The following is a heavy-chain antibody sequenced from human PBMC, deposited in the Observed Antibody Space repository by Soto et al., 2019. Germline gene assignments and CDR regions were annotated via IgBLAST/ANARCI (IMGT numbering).Heavy chain of an antibody. J-gene: IGHJ4*02. CDR1: GFSFSNNG. V-gene: IGHV3-30*18. Sequence: QVQLVESGGGVVQPGRSLRLSCAASGFSFSNNGMHWVRQAPGKGLEWVAIISYDGSNKYYADSVKGRFTISRDNSKNTLYLQMNGMRGEDTAVYYSAKDCVESGLGEIDYWGQGTLVTVSS. D-gene: IGHD3-16*01. CDR2: ISYDGSNK. CDR3: AKDCVESGLGEIDY.